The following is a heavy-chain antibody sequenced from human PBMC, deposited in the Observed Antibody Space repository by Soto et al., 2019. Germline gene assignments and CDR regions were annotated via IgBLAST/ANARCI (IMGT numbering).Heavy chain of an antibody. Sequence: HPGGSLRLSCAASGFPFSSYVMSWVRQAPGKGLEWVSGISGGGSNTFYADSVKGRFTISRDNSKNTLLLQMNSLGAEDTAVYYCAKDSNKYSSSLRGRYFDYWGQGIEVTVSS. CDR3: AKDSNKYSSSLRGRYFDY. J-gene: IGHJ4*02. CDR2: ISGGGSNT. CDR1: GFPFSSYV. D-gene: IGHD4-4*01. V-gene: IGHV3-23*01.